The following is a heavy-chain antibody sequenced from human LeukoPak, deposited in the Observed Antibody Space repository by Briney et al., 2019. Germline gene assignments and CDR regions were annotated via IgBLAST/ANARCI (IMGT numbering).Heavy chain of an antibody. J-gene: IGHJ4*02. CDR1: GYSIISGHY. CDR2: MYHSGSS. V-gene: IGHV4-38-2*02. Sequence: SETLSLTCTVSGYSIISGHYGGWTRQPAGEGLEWIGSMYHSGSSYYNSSLRSRVTISVDKSKNQFSLKLSSVTAADTAVYYSARYMYSNSYTDYWGQGTLVTVSS. D-gene: IGHD6-6*01. CDR3: ARYMYSNSYTDY.